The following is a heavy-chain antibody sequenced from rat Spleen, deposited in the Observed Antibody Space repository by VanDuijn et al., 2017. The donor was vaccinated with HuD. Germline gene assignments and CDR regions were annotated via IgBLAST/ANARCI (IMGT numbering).Heavy chain of an antibody. J-gene: IGHJ3*01. V-gene: IGHV5-27*01. CDR2: ISTGGGST. Sequence: EVQLVESGGGLVQPGRSLKLSCAASGFTFSNYYMAWVRQAPTKGLEWVAYISTGGGSTYYRDSVKGRFTISRDNAKSTLYLQMDSLRSEDTATYYCTTDLLGFAYWGQGTLVTVSS. CDR3: TTDLLGFAY. CDR1: GFTFSNYY.